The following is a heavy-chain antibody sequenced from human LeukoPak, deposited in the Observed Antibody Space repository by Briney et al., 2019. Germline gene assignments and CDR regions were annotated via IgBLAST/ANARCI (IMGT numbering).Heavy chain of an antibody. CDR1: GYTFTAYY. CDR3: ARVLRRDGYNQYFDY. J-gene: IGHJ4*02. V-gene: IGHV1-2*02. CDR2: INPNSGVT. D-gene: IGHD5-24*01. Sequence: GASVKVSCKASGYTFTAYYIHWVRQAPGQGLEWMGWINPNSGVTNYAQKFQGRVTMTRDTPITTAFMELSRLRSDDTAVYYCARVLRRDGYNQYFDYWGQGTLVTVSS.